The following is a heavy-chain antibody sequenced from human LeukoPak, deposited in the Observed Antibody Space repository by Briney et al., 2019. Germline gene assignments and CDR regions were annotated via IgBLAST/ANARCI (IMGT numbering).Heavy chain of an antibody. V-gene: IGHV3-21*01. CDR2: ISVSSNYI. CDR3: ARGSRFGVVERDAFDI. CDR1: GFTFSRYS. J-gene: IGHJ3*02. Sequence: GGSLRLSCAASGFTFSRYSMNWVRQAPGKGLEWVSSISVSSNYIYYSDSVKGRFTISRDNAKNSLYLQVNSLRAEDTAVYYCARGSRFGVVERDAFDIWGLGTMVTVSS. D-gene: IGHD3-3*01.